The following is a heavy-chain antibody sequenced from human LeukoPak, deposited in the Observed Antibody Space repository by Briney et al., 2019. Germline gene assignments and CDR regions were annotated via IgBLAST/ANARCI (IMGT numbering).Heavy chain of an antibody. CDR3: ARAYGDDTFDY. D-gene: IGHD4-17*01. CDR1: GGSISSYY. Sequence: PSETLSLTCTVSGGSISSYYWSWIRQPPGKGLEWIGYIYYSGSTNYNPSLKSRVTISVDTSKNQSSLKLSSVTAADTAVYYCARAYGDDTFDYWGQGTLVTVSS. J-gene: IGHJ4*02. CDR2: IYYSGST. V-gene: IGHV4-59*01.